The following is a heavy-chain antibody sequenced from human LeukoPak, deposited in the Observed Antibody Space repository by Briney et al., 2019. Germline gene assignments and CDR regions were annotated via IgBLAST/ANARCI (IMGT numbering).Heavy chain of an antibody. D-gene: IGHD6-13*01. Sequence: SETLSLTCTVSGGSISSGGYYWSWIRQHPGKGLEWIGYIYYSGSTYYNPSLKSRVTISVDTSKNQFSLKLSPVTAADTAVYYCARERSRAGHFDYWGQGTLVTVSS. CDR1: GGSISSGGYY. CDR2: IYYSGST. J-gene: IGHJ4*02. CDR3: ARERSRAGHFDY. V-gene: IGHV4-31*03.